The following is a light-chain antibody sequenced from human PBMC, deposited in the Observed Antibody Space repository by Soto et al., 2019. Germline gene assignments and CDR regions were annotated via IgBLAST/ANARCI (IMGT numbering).Light chain of an antibody. Sequence: DIQMTQSPSSLSASVGDRVTITCRASQSISNYLNWYQQKPGKAPKLLIYAASSMQSGVPSRFSGSGSETDFTLTIRSLQPDDSATYYCQQSFRPLWTFGQGTKVEV. V-gene: IGKV1-39*01. CDR2: AAS. J-gene: IGKJ1*01. CDR3: QQSFRPLWT. CDR1: QSISNY.